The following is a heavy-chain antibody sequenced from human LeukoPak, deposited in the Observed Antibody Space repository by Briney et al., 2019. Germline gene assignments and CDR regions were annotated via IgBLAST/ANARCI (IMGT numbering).Heavy chain of an antibody. Sequence: GGSLRLSCAASGFTFSSYAMNWVRQAPGKGLEWVSAISGSGGSTYYADSVKGRFTISRDNAKNSLYLQMNSLRAEDTAVYYCARDGRGGYLDYWGQGTLVTVSS. J-gene: IGHJ4*02. CDR2: ISGSGGST. CDR3: ARDGRGGYLDY. CDR1: GFTFSSYA. V-gene: IGHV3-23*01. D-gene: IGHD3-16*01.